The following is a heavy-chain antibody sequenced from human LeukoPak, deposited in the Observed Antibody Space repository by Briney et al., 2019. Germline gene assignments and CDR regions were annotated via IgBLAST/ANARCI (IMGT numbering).Heavy chain of an antibody. CDR2: ISYDGSNK. CDR1: GFTFSSYA. CDR3: AKDKVPTSYYDFWSGYTD. J-gene: IGHJ4*02. Sequence: GGSLRLSCAASGFTFSSYAMHWVRQAPGKGLEWVAVISYDGSNKYYADSVKGRFTISRDNSKNTLYLQMNSLRAEDTAVYYCAKDKVPTSYYDFWSGYTDWGQGTLVTVSS. D-gene: IGHD3-3*01. V-gene: IGHV3-30-3*01.